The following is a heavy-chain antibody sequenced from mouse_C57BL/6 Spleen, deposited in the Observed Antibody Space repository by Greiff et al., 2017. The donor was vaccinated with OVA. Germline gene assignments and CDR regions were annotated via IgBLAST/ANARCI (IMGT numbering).Heavy chain of an antibody. CDR1: GYAFSSSW. J-gene: IGHJ3*01. CDR2: IYPGDGDT. Sequence: VQVVESGPELVKPGASVKISCKASGYAFSSSWMNWVKQRPGKGLEWIGRIYPGDGDTNYNGKFKGKATLTADKSSSTAYMQLSSLTSEDSAVYFCARDGYSNSPWFAYWGQGTLVTVSA. V-gene: IGHV1-82*01. CDR3: ARDGYSNSPWFAY. D-gene: IGHD2-5*01.